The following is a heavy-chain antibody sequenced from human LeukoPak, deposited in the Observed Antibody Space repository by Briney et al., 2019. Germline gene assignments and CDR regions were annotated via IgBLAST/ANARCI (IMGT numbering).Heavy chain of an antibody. D-gene: IGHD3-10*01. J-gene: IGHJ4*02. CDR1: GFIFSNYW. CDR2: INPDGSTT. CDR3: AKDLHYGSADY. Sequence: GGSLRLSCAASGFIFSNYWMHWVRQDPGKGLVWVSFINPDGSTTNYADSVKGRFTISRDNAKNALYLQMNSLRAEDTAVYYCAKDLHYGSADYWGQGTLVTVSS. V-gene: IGHV3-74*01.